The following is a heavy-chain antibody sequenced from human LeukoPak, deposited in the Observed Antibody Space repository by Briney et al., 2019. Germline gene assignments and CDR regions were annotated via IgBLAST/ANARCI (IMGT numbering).Heavy chain of an antibody. J-gene: IGHJ5*02. CDR2: ISSSSSYI. D-gene: IGHD2-2*01. Sequence: GGSLRLSCTASGFAFSSYSMNWVRQAPGKGLEWVSSISSSSSYIYYADSVKGRFTISRDNAKNSLYLQMNSLRAEDTAVYYCASVRYCSSTSCLEGALDPWGQGTLVTVSS. V-gene: IGHV3-21*01. CDR3: ASVRYCSSTSCLEGALDP. CDR1: GFAFSSYS.